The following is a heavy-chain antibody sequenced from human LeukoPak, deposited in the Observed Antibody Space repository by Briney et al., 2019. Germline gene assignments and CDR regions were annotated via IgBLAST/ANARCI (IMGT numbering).Heavy chain of an antibody. D-gene: IGHD3-3*01. J-gene: IGHJ3*02. CDR2: INHSGST. Sequence: SETLSLTCAVYGGSFSGCYWSWIRQPPGKGLEWIGEINHSGSTNYNPSLKSRVTISADTSKNQFSLRLSSVTAADTAVYYCARGLNNRKSGRRFDVFEIWGQGTMVTVSS. CDR3: ARGLNNRKSGRRFDVFEI. V-gene: IGHV4-34*01. CDR1: GGSFSGCY.